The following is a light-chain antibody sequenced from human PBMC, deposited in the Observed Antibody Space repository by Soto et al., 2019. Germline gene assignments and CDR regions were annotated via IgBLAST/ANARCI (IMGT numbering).Light chain of an antibody. J-gene: IGKJ4*01. CDR1: QSVSSNF. V-gene: IGKV3-20*01. CDR2: GVS. CDR3: QQYGTSALT. Sequence: EIILTQSPGTLSLSPGERATLSCRASQSVSSNFLAWYQQKPGQAPRLLIYGVSSRATGIPDRFSGSGSGTDFPLTISRLEPEDFAVYYCQQYGTSALTFGGGTKVEI.